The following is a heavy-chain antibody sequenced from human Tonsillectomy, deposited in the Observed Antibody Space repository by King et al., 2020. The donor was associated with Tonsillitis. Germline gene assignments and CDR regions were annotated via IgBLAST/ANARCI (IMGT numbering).Heavy chain of an antibody. CDR1: AGSISSYY. CDR3: ARDKVCIGYYCAYGMDV. Sequence: QLQESGPGLVKPSETLSLTCTVSAGSISSYYWNWIRQPPGKGLEWIGYINYSGSTNYNPSLKSRVTISVDTSKKQLSLKLSSVTAADTAVYYCARDKVCIGYYCAYGMDVWGQGTTVTVSS. D-gene: IGHD3-22*01. J-gene: IGHJ6*02. V-gene: IGHV4-59*01. CDR2: INYSGST.